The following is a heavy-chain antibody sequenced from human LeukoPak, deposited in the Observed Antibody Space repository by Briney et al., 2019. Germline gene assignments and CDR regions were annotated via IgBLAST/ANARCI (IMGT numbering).Heavy chain of an antibody. CDR3: AKARSYYYYMDV. CDR2: ISWNSGSI. V-gene: IGHV3-9*03. Sequence: GRSLRLSCAASGFTFDDYAMHWVRQAPGKGLERVSGISWNSGSIGYADSMKGRFTISRDNAKNSLYLQMNSLRAEDMALYYCAKARSYYYYMDVWGKGTTVTVSS. CDR1: GFTFDDYA. J-gene: IGHJ6*03.